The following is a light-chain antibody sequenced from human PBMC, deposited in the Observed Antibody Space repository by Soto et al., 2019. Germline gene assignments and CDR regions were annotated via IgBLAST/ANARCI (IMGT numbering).Light chain of an antibody. V-gene: IGKV3-11*01. Sequence: IVLTQSPATLSLSPGAVATLSCRASQSVSSYLAWYQQKPGQAPRLLIYDASNRATGIPARFSGSGSGTDFTLTISSLEPEDFAVYYCQQRSYWLTFGGGTKV. CDR3: QQRSYWLT. CDR2: DAS. CDR1: QSVSSY. J-gene: IGKJ4*01.